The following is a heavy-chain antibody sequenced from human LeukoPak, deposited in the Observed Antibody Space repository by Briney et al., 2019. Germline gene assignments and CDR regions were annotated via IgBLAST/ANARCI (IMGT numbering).Heavy chain of an antibody. CDR1: GFTFSSYE. CDR2: ISSSGSTI. V-gene: IGHV3-48*03. J-gene: IGHJ4*02. Sequence: PGGSLRLSCAASGFTFSSYEMNWVRQALGKGLEWVSYISSSGSTIYYADSVKGRFTISRDNAKNSLYLQMNSLRAEDTAVYYCATGTTNDYGDPRPFDYWGQGTLVTVSS. CDR3: ATGTTNDYGDPRPFDY. D-gene: IGHD4-17*01.